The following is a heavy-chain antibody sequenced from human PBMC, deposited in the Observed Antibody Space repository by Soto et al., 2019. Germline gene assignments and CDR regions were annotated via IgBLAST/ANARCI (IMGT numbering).Heavy chain of an antibody. J-gene: IGHJ4*02. CDR2: IYPGDSDT. Sequence: GESLKISCKGSGYSFTSYWTAWGRQMPGKGLEWMGIIYPGDSDTRYSPSFQGQVTISADKSISTAYLQWSSLKASDTAMYYCARHKEYYYDSSGYYDYWGQGTLVTVSS. CDR3: ARHKEYYYDSSGYYDY. CDR1: GYSFTSYW. V-gene: IGHV5-51*01. D-gene: IGHD3-22*01.